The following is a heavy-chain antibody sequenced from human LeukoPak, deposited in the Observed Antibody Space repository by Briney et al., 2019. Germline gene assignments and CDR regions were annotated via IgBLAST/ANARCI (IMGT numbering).Heavy chain of an antibody. CDR3: ARDRGIVGAFFDY. D-gene: IGHD1-26*01. CDR2: IYSGGST. V-gene: IGHV3-53*01. CDR1: GFTVSSNY. Sequence: GGSPRLSCAASGFTVSSNYMSWVRQAPGKGLEWVSVIYSGGSTYYADSVKGRFTISRDNSKNTLYLQMNSLRAEDTAVYYCARDRGIVGAFFDYWGQGTLVTVSS. J-gene: IGHJ4*02.